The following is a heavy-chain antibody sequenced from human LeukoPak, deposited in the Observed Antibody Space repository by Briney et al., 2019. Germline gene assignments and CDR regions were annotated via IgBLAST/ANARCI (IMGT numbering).Heavy chain of an antibody. D-gene: IGHD5-18*01. V-gene: IGHV4-59*08. J-gene: IGHJ4*02. CDR3: ARLDGGYSYGYPTG. CDR2: IYNSGST. CDR1: GGSISSYY. Sequence: SETLSLTWTVSGGSISSYYWSWIRQPPGKGLEWIGYIYNSGSTNYNPSLKSRVTISVDTSKNQFSLKLSSVTAADTAVYYCARLDGGYSYGYPTGWGQGTLVTVSS.